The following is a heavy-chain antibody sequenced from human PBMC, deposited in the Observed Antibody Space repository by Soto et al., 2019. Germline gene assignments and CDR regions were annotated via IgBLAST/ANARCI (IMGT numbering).Heavy chain of an antibody. V-gene: IGHV1-69*08. CDR3: ARDGLAVAADNWFDP. Sequence: QVQLVQSGAEVKEPGSSVKVSCKASGGTFSSSTISWVRQAPGQGLEWMGRIIPILGIANYAQKFQGRVTITADKSTSTAYMELSSLRSEDTAVYYCARDGLAVAADNWFDPWGQGTLVTVSS. CDR1: GGTFSSST. J-gene: IGHJ5*02. D-gene: IGHD6-19*01. CDR2: IIPILGIA.